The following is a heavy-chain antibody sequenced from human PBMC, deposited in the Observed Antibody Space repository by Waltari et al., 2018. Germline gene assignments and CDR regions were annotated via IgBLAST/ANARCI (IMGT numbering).Heavy chain of an antibody. Sequence: QVQLVQSGAEVKKPGSSVKVSCKASGGPFSSYAISWVRQASGQGLEWMGGIIPIFGTANYAQKFQGRVTITADESTSTAYMELSSLRSEDTAVYYCARAAGAKYYYDSSGYWDYWGQGTLVTVSS. CDR2: IIPIFGTA. CDR1: GGPFSSYA. J-gene: IGHJ4*02. V-gene: IGHV1-69*12. CDR3: ARAAGAKYYYDSSGYWDY. D-gene: IGHD3-22*01.